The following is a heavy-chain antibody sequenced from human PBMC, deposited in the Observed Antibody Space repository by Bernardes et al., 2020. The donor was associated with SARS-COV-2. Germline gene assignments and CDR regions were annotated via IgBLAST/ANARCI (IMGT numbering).Heavy chain of an antibody. J-gene: IGHJ6*02. D-gene: IGHD2-21*01. CDR2: VYSSGSS. CDR3: AGSSCGIDCYIGGLRSWDYGMDV. V-gene: IGHV4-39*01. Sequence: LSLTCTVSGGSISSSNYYWGWIRQPPGKGLEWIGSVYSSGSSYYNPSFQSRVRASVDTSKNQFSLRLSFATVADTAVYYCAGSSCGIDCYIGGLRSWDYGMDVWGQGTTVTVSS. CDR1: GGSISSSNYY.